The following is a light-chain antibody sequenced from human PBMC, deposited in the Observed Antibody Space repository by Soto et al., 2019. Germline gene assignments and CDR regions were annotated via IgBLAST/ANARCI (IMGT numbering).Light chain of an antibody. CDR3: QSYDSSLSGWV. J-gene: IGLJ3*02. V-gene: IGLV1-40*01. CDR1: SSNIGAVYD. CDR2: SNT. Sequence: QPVLTQPPSVSGAPGQRVTISCTGSSSNIGAVYDVQWYQQLPGTAPKLLIYSNTNRPSGVPDRFSGSRSGTSASLAITGLQTEDEADYYYQSYDSSLSGWVFGGGTKVTVL.